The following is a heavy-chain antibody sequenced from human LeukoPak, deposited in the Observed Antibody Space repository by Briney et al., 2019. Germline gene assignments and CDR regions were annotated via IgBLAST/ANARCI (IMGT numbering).Heavy chain of an antibody. D-gene: IGHD2-2*03. J-gene: IGHJ3*02. CDR1: GYTFTSYY. V-gene: IGHV1-46*01. CDR2: INPSGGNT. Sequence: ASVKVSCKASGYTFTSYYMHWVRQAPGQGLGWMGIINPSGGNTNYAQKFQGRVTMTRDTSTSTLYMELSSLRSEDTAVYYCARRAKGSWINDAFDIWGQGTMVTVSS. CDR3: ARRAKGSWINDAFDI.